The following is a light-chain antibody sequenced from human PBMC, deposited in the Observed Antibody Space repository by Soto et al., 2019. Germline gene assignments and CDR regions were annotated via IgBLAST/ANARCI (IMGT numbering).Light chain of an antibody. Sequence: EILLTQSPGTLSLSPGERATLSCRASQNIFNHYLAWYQQRPGQAPRLLIHGGSTRAPGIPERFSGSGSGTDFILTISSLDLDDFALYYCQQYGSSPRTVGQGTKVELK. V-gene: IGKV3-20*01. CDR1: QNIFNHY. CDR2: GGS. CDR3: QQYGSSPRT. J-gene: IGKJ1*01.